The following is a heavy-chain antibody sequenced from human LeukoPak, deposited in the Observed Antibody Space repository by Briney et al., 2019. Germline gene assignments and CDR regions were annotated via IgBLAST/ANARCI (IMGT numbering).Heavy chain of an antibody. CDR1: GFSFMNAW. D-gene: IGHD2/OR15-2a*01. CDR3: TTFYHEYSPY. CDR2: IKSNADGGTP. J-gene: IGHJ4*02. Sequence: GGSLRLSCAATGFSFMNAWMIWVRQAPGKGLEWVGRIKSNADGGTPDYAAPARGRFTISRDDSKNTLYLQMNSLKTEDTAVYYCTTFYHEYSPYWGRGTLVTVSS. V-gene: IGHV3-15*01.